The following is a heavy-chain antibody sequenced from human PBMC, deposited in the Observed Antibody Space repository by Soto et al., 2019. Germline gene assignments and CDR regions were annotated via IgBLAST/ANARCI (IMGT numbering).Heavy chain of an antibody. J-gene: IGHJ6*02. D-gene: IGHD6-6*01. V-gene: IGHV3-48*02. CDR1: GFTFSTYS. Sequence: EVQLVGSGGGLVQPGGSLRVSCAASGFTFSTYSMNWVRQAPGKGLEWVSYMSSRSLTIYYTDSVKGRFTISRDNAKNSLYLQMNSLRDEDTAVYYCARGGSSSDNGMDVWGQGTTVTVSS. CDR3: ARGGSSSDNGMDV. CDR2: MSSRSLTI.